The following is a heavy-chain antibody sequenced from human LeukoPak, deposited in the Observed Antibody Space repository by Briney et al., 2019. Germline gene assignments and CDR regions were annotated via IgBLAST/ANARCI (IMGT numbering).Heavy chain of an antibody. CDR3: ARAGGTRQWLVQGDNWFDP. CDR1: GFTFSSYA. CDR2: ISYDGSNK. J-gene: IGHJ5*02. D-gene: IGHD6-19*01. Sequence: GGSLRLSCAASGFTFSSYAMHWVRQAPGKGLEGVAVISYDGSNKYYADSVKGRFTISRDNSKNTLYLQMNSLRAEDTAVYYCARAGGTRQWLVQGDNWFDPWGQGTLVTVSS. V-gene: IGHV3-30-3*01.